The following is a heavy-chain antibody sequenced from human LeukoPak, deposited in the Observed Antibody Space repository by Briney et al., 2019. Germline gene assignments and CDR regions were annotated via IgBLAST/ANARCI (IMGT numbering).Heavy chain of an antibody. D-gene: IGHD5-24*01. Sequence: ASVKVSCKASGYTFTSYGISWVRQAPGQGLEWMGWISAYNGNTNYAQKLQGRVTMTTDTSTSTAYMELRSLRSDDTAVYYCARDGGKKEMVTIRVYYYYMDVWGKGTTVTVSS. CDR1: GYTFTSYG. CDR2: ISAYNGNT. V-gene: IGHV1-18*01. J-gene: IGHJ6*03. CDR3: ARDGGKKEMVTIRVYYYYMDV.